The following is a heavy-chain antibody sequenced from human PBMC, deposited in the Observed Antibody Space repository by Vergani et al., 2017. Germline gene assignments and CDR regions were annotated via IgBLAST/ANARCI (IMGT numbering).Heavy chain of an antibody. CDR3: ARDLIPNDTSGRSAY. D-gene: IGHD3-22*01. Sequence: QVQLVQSGAEMKKPGASVKVSCKTSGYSFSNYGISWVRQAPGRGLEWMGWISTYNGRTHFPEKFQGRVTMTTDTHTTTAYLELRSLRSDDTAVYYCARDLIPNDTSGRSAYWGQGTLVSVSS. CDR2: ISTYNGRT. V-gene: IGHV1-18*01. J-gene: IGHJ4*02. CDR1: GYSFSNYG.